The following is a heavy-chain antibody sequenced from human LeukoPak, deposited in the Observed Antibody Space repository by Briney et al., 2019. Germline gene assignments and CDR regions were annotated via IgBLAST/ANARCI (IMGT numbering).Heavy chain of an antibody. D-gene: IGHD2-15*01. V-gene: IGHV6-1*01. CDR1: GDSVSSNNAA. CDR2: TYYRSKWYN. J-gene: IGHJ3*02. Sequence: SQTLSLTCAIFGDSVSSNNAAWNWIRQSPSRGLEWLGRTYYRSKWYNDYALSVESRITTNPDTSKNQFSLQLNSVTPEDTAVYYCAREVVAGHDAFDIWGPGTMGAVSS. CDR3: AREVVAGHDAFDI.